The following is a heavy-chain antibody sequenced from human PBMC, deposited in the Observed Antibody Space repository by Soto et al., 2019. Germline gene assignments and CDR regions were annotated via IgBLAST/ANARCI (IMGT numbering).Heavy chain of an antibody. CDR1: GYAFTTYG. Sequence: QVHLVQSGAEVKKPGASVKVSCKGSGYAFTTYGITWVRQAPGQGLEWMGWISAHNGNTNYAQKLQGRVNVTRDTSTGTAYMELRSLRSDDTAVYYCARGRYGDYWGQGALVTVSS. CDR3: ARGRYGDY. CDR2: ISAHNGNT. D-gene: IGHD1-1*01. J-gene: IGHJ4*02. V-gene: IGHV1-18*01.